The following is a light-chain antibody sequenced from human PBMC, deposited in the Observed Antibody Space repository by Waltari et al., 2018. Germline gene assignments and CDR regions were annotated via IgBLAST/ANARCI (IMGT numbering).Light chain of an antibody. CDR2: DAS. Sequence: EIVLTQSPATLSLSPGDTATISCRASQSVGSYLAWYQQKPGQPPRLLIYDASNRATGVPARFRGSGSGTHFTLTISSLEAEDFAVYYCQQRSNWTPHTFGQGARLEIK. CDR3: QQRSNWTPHT. V-gene: IGKV3-11*01. CDR1: QSVGSY. J-gene: IGKJ2*01.